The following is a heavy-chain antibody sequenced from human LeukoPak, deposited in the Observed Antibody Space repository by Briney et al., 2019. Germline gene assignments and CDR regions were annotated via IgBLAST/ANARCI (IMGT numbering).Heavy chain of an antibody. CDR1: VFTFGNTW. Sequence: GGSLRLSCAASVFTFGNTWMGWVRQAPGKGLEWVANISPDGSDKYYVDSVRGRFTISRDNAQNSVSLQMNSLRAEDSAVYYCGRWGVNAGLDRWGQGTLVSVSS. CDR3: GRWGVNAGLDR. J-gene: IGHJ5*02. D-gene: IGHD3-10*01. CDR2: ISPDGSDK. V-gene: IGHV3-7*01.